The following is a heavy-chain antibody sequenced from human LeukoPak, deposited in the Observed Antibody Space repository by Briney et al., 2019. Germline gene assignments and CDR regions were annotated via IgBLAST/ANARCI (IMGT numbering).Heavy chain of an antibody. CDR2: VSYSGST. V-gene: IGHV4-39*07. CDR1: GDSISSSSIYY. CDR3: ARDCLFSRYYFDY. J-gene: IGHJ4*02. D-gene: IGHD2/OR15-2a*01. Sequence: PSETLSLTCTVSGDSISSSSIYYWGWIRQPPGKGLEWIGSVSYSGSTYYNPSLKSRVTISRDTSKNQFSLSLTSVTAADTAVYYCARDCLFSRYYFDYWGQGTLVTVSS.